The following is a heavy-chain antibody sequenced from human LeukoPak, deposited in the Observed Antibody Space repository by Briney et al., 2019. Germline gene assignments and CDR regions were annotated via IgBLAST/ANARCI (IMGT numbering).Heavy chain of an antibody. CDR3: ARVRDYYDSNSFSPDAFDI. D-gene: IGHD3-22*01. Sequence: GGSLRLSCAASGFSFRAYTMNWVRQAPGKGLEWVSSVNPSHAYQFYADSVKGRFTISRDNVKNSLFLQMDSLRAEDTAVYYCARVRDYYDSNSFSPDAFDIWGQGTMVTVSS. J-gene: IGHJ3*02. CDR2: VNPSHAYQ. CDR1: GFSFRAYT. V-gene: IGHV3-21*06.